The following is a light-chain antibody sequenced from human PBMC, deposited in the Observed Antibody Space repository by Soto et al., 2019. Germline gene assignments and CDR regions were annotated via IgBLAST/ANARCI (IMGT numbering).Light chain of an antibody. J-gene: IGKJ4*01. Sequence: DVQMTQSPSTLSASIGDRVTITCRASQNIINWLAWYQQKRGKAPKLLIYAASTLQSGVPSRFSGSGSGTDFTLTISSLQPEDVATYYCQKYNSAPLTFGGGTKVDIK. V-gene: IGKV1-27*01. CDR2: AAS. CDR3: QKYNSAPLT. CDR1: QNIINW.